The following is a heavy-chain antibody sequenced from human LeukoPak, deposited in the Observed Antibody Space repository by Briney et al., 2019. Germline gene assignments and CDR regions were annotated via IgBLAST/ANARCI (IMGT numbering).Heavy chain of an antibody. J-gene: IGHJ4*02. D-gene: IGHD6-19*01. V-gene: IGHV1-18*01. CDR1: GYTFTNYG. Sequence: ASVKVSCKASGYTFTNYGISWVRQAPGQGLEWMGRINPNNGNTNYAQKLQGRVTMTTDTSTSTAYMELRSLRSEDTAVYYCARETIAVATRHFDYWGQGTLVTVSS. CDR3: ARETIAVATRHFDY. CDR2: INPNNGNT.